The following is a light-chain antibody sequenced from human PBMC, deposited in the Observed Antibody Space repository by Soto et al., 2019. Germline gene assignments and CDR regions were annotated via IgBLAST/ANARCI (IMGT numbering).Light chain of an antibody. CDR3: QQYTNRPPWT. CDR2: GAS. CDR1: QSVSTN. J-gene: IGKJ1*01. V-gene: IGKV3-15*01. Sequence: EIVMTQSPATLSGSPGERATLSCRASQSVSTNLAWYQQKPGQAPRLIIYGASTRATGIPARFSGSGSGTDFTLTISSLQSDDLAVYYCQQYTNRPPWTFGQGTKV.